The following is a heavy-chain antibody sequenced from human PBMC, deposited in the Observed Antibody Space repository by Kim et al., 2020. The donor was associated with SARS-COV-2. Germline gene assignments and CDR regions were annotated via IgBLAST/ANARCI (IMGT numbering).Heavy chain of an antibody. V-gene: IGHV3-23*01. D-gene: IGHD5-18*01. CDR1: GFTFSIYA. J-gene: IGHJ4*02. CDR3: VRDLTYNYAY. Sequence: GGSLRLSCAASGFTFSIYAMSWVRQAPGEGLEWVSTISNSGDNTHYADSVKGRFTISRDNSKNMLYLQMNSLRAEDTAVYYCVRDLTYNYAYWGQGTLVT. CDR2: ISNSGDNT.